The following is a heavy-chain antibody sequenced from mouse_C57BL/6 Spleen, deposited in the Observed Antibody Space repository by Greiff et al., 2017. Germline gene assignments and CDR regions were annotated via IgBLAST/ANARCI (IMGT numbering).Heavy chain of an antibody. CDR1: GYAFSSYW. D-gene: IGHD2-5*01. V-gene: IGHV1-80*01. CDR2: IYPGDGDT. CDR3: ARGTAYYSNYYFDS. Sequence: QVQLKESGAELVKPGASVKISCKASGYAFSSYWMNWVKQRPGKGLEWIGQIYPGDGDTNYNGKFKGKATLTADKSSSTAYMQLSSLTSEDSAVYFCARGTAYYSNYYFDSWGQGTTLTVSS. J-gene: IGHJ2*01.